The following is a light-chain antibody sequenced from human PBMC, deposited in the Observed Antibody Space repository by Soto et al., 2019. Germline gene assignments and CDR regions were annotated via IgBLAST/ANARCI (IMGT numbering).Light chain of an antibody. CDR3: ISYTDRQSYL. Sequence: QSVLTQPASVSGSPGQSITISCTGTSSDVGGYNYVSWYQQHPGKAPKLVIYEVSNRPSGVSYRFSGSKSGNTASLTISGLQAEDEADYYCISYTDRQSYLXGTGTKVTVL. J-gene: IGLJ1*01. CDR1: SSDVGGYNY. CDR2: EVS. V-gene: IGLV2-14*01.